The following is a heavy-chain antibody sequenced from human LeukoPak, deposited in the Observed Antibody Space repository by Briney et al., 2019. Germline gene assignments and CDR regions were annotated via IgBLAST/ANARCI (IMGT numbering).Heavy chain of an antibody. Sequence: KTSETLSLTCTVSGGSISSHYWSWIRQPPGKELEWIGYIYYSGTTNYNPSLKSRVTISVDTSKNQFSLKLSSVTAADTAVYYCASGSSGWYPFDYWGQGTLVTVSS. J-gene: IGHJ4*02. D-gene: IGHD6-19*01. V-gene: IGHV4-59*11. CDR1: GGSISSHY. CDR2: IYYSGTT. CDR3: ASGSSGWYPFDY.